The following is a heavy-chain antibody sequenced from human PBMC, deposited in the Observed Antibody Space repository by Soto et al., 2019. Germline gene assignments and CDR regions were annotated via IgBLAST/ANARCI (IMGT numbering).Heavy chain of an antibody. V-gene: IGHV3-15*01. Sequence: GGSLRLSCVASGFTLSHPWMTWVRQAAGKGLEWVGRIKSKTNGGTADYAAPVKGRATISRDDSKNTVYLQMNSLKTEDTAVYYCTTGIYYDILTGYHNVAYWGQGALVTVSS. CDR3: TTGIYYDILTGYHNVAY. J-gene: IGHJ4*02. D-gene: IGHD3-9*01. CDR2: IKSKTNGGTA. CDR1: GFTLSHPW.